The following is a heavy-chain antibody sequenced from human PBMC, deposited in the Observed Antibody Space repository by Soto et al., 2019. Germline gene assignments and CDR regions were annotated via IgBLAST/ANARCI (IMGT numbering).Heavy chain of an antibody. CDR3: ARDLDGLHDDTSGPFPRPG. CDR2: INHSGST. Sequence: SETLSLTCAVYGGSFSGYYWSWIRQPPGKGLEWIGEINHSGSTNYNPSLKSRATMSIYTAGNQLSLKVSSVTVADTAVYYCARDLDGLHDDTSGPFPRPGWGQGTLVTVSS. J-gene: IGHJ1*01. D-gene: IGHD3-22*01. V-gene: IGHV4-34*01. CDR1: GGSFSGYY.